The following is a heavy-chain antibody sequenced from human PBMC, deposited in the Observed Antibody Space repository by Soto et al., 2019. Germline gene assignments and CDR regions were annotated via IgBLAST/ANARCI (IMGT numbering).Heavy chain of an antibody. CDR3: ARDGRIMVSYFDY. CDR2: IWYDGSNK. CDR1: GFTFSSYG. J-gene: IGHJ4*02. D-gene: IGHD3-16*01. Sequence: SLRLSCAASGFTFSSYGMHWVRQAPGKGLEWVAVIWYDGSNKYYADSVKGRFTISRDNSKNTLYLQMNSLRAEDTAVYYCARDGRIMVSYFDYWGQGTLVTVSS. V-gene: IGHV3-33*01.